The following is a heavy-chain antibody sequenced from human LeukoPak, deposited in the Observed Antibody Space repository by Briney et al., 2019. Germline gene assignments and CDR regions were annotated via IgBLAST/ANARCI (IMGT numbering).Heavy chain of an antibody. Sequence: SETLSLTCSVSGGSISGYYWSWIRQPPGKGLEWIGYIYYSGSTNYNPSLKSRVTMSVDTSKNQFSLKLSSVTAADTAVYHCARAIVGARGGSGFDYWGQGTLVTVSS. V-gene: IGHV4-59*01. CDR1: GGSISGYY. CDR2: IYYSGST. D-gene: IGHD1-26*01. CDR3: ARAIVGARGGSGFDY. J-gene: IGHJ4*02.